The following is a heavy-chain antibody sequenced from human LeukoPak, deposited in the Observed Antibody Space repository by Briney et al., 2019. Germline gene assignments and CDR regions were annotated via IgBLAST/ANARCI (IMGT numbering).Heavy chain of an antibody. J-gene: IGHJ4*02. D-gene: IGHD6-19*01. Sequence: GGSLRLSCAAPGFTFSKYWMLWVRQAPGKGLASVSRINTDGTVTTYADSVKGRFTVSRDNADNTMFLQMNSVRDEDTAVYYCATKQWLAPPPDSWGQGTPVTVSS. CDR3: ATKQWLAPPPDS. CDR1: GFTFSKYW. V-gene: IGHV3-74*01. CDR2: INTDGTVT.